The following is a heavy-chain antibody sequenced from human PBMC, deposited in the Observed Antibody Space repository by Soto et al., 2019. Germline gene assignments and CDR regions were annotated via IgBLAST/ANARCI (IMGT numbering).Heavy chain of an antibody. CDR3: VNTSGSGNSACFDY. J-gene: IGHJ4*02. CDR2: IYWDDDK. D-gene: IGHD3-10*01. V-gene: IGHV2-5*02. Sequence: QITLKESGPTLVKPTQTLTLTCTFSGFSLSTSRVGVGWIRQPPGKALEWLALIYWDDDKRYSPSLKSRLTITKHTSSNQVVLTMPNTAPVDTATYYCVNTSGSGNSACFDYWGQGTLVTVSS. CDR1: GFSLSTSRVG.